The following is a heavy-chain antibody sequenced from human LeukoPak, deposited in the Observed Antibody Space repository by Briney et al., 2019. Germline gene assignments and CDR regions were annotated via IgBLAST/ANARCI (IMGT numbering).Heavy chain of an antibody. CDR2: IHYSESS. CDR3: ARHPNWGSIRGAFDI. Sequence: PGGSLRLSCAASGFTFSRYEMNWIRQPPGKGLEWIGNIHYSESSYYNPSLKSRVIISVDTSKNQFSLRLRSVTAADTTVYYCARHPNWGSIRGAFDIWGQGTMVTVSS. CDR1: GFTFSRYE. V-gene: IGHV4-39*01. D-gene: IGHD7-27*01. J-gene: IGHJ3*02.